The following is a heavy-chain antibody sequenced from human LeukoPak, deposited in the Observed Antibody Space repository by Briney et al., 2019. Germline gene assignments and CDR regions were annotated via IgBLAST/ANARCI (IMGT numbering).Heavy chain of an antibody. CDR1: GYSFTSYW. D-gene: IGHD2-21*02. CDR2: IDPSDSYT. J-gene: IGHJ5*02. V-gene: IGHV5-10-1*01. Sequence: GESLKISCKGSGYSFTSYWISWVRQMPGKGLEWMGRIDPSDSYTNYSPSFQGHATISADKSISTAYLQWSSLKASDTAMYYCARGDPGWFDPWGQGTLVTVSS. CDR3: ARGDPGWFDP.